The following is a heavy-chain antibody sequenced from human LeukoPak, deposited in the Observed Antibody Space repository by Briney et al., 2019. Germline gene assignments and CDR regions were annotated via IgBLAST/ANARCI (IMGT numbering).Heavy chain of an antibody. CDR1: GFTFSRYW. D-gene: IGHD1-1*01. Sequence: RGSLRLSCEGSGFTFSRYWMHWVRQAPGKGLVWVAEIGPDGRNIKYADSVQGRFTISRDNTKNTVFLQMNSLRVDDTAVYYCANDGPGPKAFEMWGQGTLVTVS. CDR3: ANDGPGPKAFEM. V-gene: IGHV3-74*03. CDR2: IGPDGRNI. J-gene: IGHJ3*02.